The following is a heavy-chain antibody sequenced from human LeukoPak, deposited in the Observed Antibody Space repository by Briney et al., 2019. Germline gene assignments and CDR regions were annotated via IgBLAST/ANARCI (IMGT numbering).Heavy chain of an antibody. D-gene: IGHD4-11*01. V-gene: IGHV3-23*01. CDR1: GFTLSRHA. CDR2: IVGSGVDT. Sequence: GFLRLSRATPGFTLSRHALSWVRPAPGKGLEWVSVIVGSGVDTYYADSVKGRFTISRDNSKNTLYVQMNSLGAEDTAVYYCAKGPNDSSNYLFDYWGQGTLVTVSS. J-gene: IGHJ4*02. CDR3: AKGPNDSSNYLFDY.